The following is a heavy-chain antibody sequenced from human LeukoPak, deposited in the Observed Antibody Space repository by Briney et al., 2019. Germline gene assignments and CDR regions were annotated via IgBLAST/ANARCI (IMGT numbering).Heavy chain of an antibody. D-gene: IGHD1-26*01. CDR1: AFTFSAYT. J-gene: IGHJ4*02. CDR2: ISSDNGYI. Sequence: GGSLRLSCAASAFTFSAYTMNWVRQAPGKGLEWVSSISSDNGYIYYADSVKGRFTISRDNAKNSLYLQMYSLRAEDTAVYYCTRVIVRTTYYYLDYWGQGTLVTVSS. CDR3: TRVIVRTTYYYLDY. V-gene: IGHV3-21*01.